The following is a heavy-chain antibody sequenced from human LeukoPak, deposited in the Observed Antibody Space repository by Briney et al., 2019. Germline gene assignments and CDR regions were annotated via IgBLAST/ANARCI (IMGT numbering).Heavy chain of an antibody. CDR3: VKDHGLVWGGTYYFDY. J-gene: IGHJ4*02. CDR2: ISGGSFNT. D-gene: IGHD6-19*01. V-gene: IGHV3-23*01. CDR1: GFTFTTYA. Sequence: GGSLRLSCAASGFTFTTYAMSWVRQAPGKGLEGVSTISGGSFNTYYADSVRGRCTISRDNSGNTLYLQINSRRTTGPAIDYCVKDHGLVWGGTYYFDYWGQGALVTVSS.